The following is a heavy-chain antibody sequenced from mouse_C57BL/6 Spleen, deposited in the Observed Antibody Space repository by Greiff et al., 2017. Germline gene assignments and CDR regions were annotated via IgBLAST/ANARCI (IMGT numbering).Heavy chain of an antibody. V-gene: IGHV1-39*01. Sequence: LVKPGASVKISCKASGYSFTDYNMNWVKQSNGKSLEWIGVINPNYGTTSYNQKFKGKATLTVDQSSSTAYMQLNSLTSEDSAVYYCARGGNYGSSFYWYFDVWGTGTTVTASS. CDR2: INPNYGTT. J-gene: IGHJ1*03. D-gene: IGHD1-1*01. CDR1: GYSFTDYN. CDR3: ARGGNYGSSFYWYFDV.